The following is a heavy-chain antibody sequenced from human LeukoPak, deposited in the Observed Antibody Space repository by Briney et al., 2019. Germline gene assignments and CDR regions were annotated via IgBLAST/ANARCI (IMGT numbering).Heavy chain of an antibody. CDR3: AKNPEMATIERAFAI. Sequence: GGSLRLSCAASGFTFSSYSMNWVRQAPGKGLERVSSISSRSSYIYYADSVKGRFTISRDNAKNSLYLQMNSLRAEDTAVYYCAKNPEMATIERAFAIWGQGTMVTVSS. CDR2: ISSRSSYI. J-gene: IGHJ3*02. V-gene: IGHV3-21*01. D-gene: IGHD5-24*01. CDR1: GFTFSSYS.